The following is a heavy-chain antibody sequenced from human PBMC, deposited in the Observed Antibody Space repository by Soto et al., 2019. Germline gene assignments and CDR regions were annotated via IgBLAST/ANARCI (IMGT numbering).Heavy chain of an antibody. CDR2: ISGSGGST. Sequence: PGESLRLSCTASGIIFSTLSMSWVRQAPGKGLEWVSVISGSGGSTNYADSVKGRFTISRDNSKNTLYLQMNSLRVEDTANYYCAIASVTTIWGEPPAYWGQGTLVTASS. J-gene: IGHJ4*02. CDR3: AIASVTTIWGEPPAY. CDR1: GIIFSTLS. D-gene: IGHD3-16*01. V-gene: IGHV3-23*01.